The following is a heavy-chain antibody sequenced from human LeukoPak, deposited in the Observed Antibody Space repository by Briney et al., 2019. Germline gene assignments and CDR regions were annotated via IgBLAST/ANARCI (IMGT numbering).Heavy chain of an antibody. CDR2: INPNSGGT. J-gene: IGHJ1*01. V-gene: IGHV1-2*02. CDR1: GYTFTGYY. D-gene: IGHD2-2*02. CDR3: ARDLRDIVVVPAAIQH. Sequence: ASVKVSCKASGYTFTGYYMHWVRQAPGQGLEWMGWINPNSGGTNYAQKFQGRVTMTRDTSISTAYMELSRLRSDDTAVYYCARDLRDIVVVPAAIQHWGQGTLVTVSS.